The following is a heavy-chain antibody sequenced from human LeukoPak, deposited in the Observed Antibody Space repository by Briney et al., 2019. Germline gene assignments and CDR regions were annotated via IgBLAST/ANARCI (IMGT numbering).Heavy chain of an antibody. CDR2: IYYSGST. CDR1: GGSISSSSYY. V-gene: IGHV4-39*07. J-gene: IGHJ6*03. D-gene: IGHD4-17*01. CDR3: ARGMTTAYMDV. Sequence: KPSETLSLTCTVSGGSISSSSYYWGWIRQPPGKGLEWIGSIYYSGSTYYNPSLKSRVTISVDTSKNQFSLKLSSVTAADTAVYYCARGMTTAYMDVWGKGTTVTISS.